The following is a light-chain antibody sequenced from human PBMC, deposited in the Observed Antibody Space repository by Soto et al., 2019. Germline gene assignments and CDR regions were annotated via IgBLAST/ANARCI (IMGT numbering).Light chain of an antibody. Sequence: QSALTQPASVSGSPGQSITISCTGSTSDVGSSNYVSWYQQHPGKAPKLILYEVSHRPSGVSDRFSGSRSGNTASLTVSWLQAEDEADYYCSSYTIITTPYVVGSGTKLPGL. CDR1: TSDVGSSNY. V-gene: IGLV2-14*01. J-gene: IGLJ1*01. CDR2: EVS. CDR3: SSYTIITTPYV.